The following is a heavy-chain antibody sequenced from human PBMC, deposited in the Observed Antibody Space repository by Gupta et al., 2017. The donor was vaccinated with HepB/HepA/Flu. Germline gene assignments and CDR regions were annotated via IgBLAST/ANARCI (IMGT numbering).Heavy chain of an antibody. D-gene: IGHD2-2*01. CDR1: GFTFDDYA. CDR2: ISWNSGSI. Sequence: EVKLVESGGGLVQPGRSLRLSCAASGFTFDDYALHWVRQPPGKGLEWVSGISWNSGSIGYADSVKGRFTISRDNAKNSLYLQMNSLRAEDMALYYCAKSRYCSSTSCYSGFDYWGQGTLVTVSS. V-gene: IGHV3-9*03. J-gene: IGHJ4*02. CDR3: AKSRYCSSTSCYSGFDY.